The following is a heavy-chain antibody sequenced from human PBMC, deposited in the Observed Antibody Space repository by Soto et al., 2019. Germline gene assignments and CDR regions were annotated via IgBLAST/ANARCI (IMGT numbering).Heavy chain of an antibody. CDR2: IYPGDSDT. D-gene: IGHD2-15*01. CDR1: GNSFSSNW. J-gene: IGHJ3*02. CDR3: ARVYCSGGSCYNSLDI. Sequence: PGESLKISCKVSGNSFSSNWIAWVRQLPGKGLEWMGFIYPGDSDTRYSPSFQGQVTISADKSISTAYLQLSSLKVSDTAIYYCARVYCSGGSCYNSLDIWGQGTMVTVSS. V-gene: IGHV5-51*01.